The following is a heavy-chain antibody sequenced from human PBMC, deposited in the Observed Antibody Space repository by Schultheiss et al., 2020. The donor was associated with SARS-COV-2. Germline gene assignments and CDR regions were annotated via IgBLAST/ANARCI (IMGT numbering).Heavy chain of an antibody. J-gene: IGHJ4*02. CDR2: IYYSGST. Sequence: SETLSLTCTVSGGSISSSSYYWGWIRQPPGKGLEWIGYIYYSGSTNYNPSLKSRVTTSVDTSKNQFSLKLRSVTAADTALYYCAGGVRWLAFDYWGQGTLVTVSS. V-gene: IGHV4-61*05. CDR1: GGSISSSSYY. D-gene: IGHD6-19*01. CDR3: AGGVRWLAFDY.